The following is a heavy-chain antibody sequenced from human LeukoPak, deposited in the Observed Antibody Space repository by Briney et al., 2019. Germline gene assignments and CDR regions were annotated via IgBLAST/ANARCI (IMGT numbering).Heavy chain of an antibody. CDR1: GYTFTSYY. CDR2: INPSGGST. J-gene: IGHJ5*02. CDR3: ARDHLPIYSNYPPIFYNWFDP. Sequence: ASVTVSCTASGYTFTSYYMHWVRQAPGQGLEWMGIINPSGGSTSYAQKFQGRVTMTRDMSTSTVYMELSSLRSEDTAVYYCARDHLPIYSNYPPIFYNWFDPWGQGTLVTVSS. V-gene: IGHV1-46*01. D-gene: IGHD4-11*01.